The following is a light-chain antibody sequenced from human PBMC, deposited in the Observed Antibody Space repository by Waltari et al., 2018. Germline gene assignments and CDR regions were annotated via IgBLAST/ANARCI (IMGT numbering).Light chain of an antibody. Sequence: DIVMTQSPDSRAVWLGERVTINCKSSQRLLYNSNDKNDLALYQQKPEQPPRLLFYWASTRNSGVPDRFNGSGSATDFALTISGLQAEDVAVYYCQQYYSRRTFGQGTRVEIK. CDR1: QRLLYNSNDKND. V-gene: IGKV4-1*01. J-gene: IGKJ1*01. CDR3: QQYYSRRT. CDR2: WAS.